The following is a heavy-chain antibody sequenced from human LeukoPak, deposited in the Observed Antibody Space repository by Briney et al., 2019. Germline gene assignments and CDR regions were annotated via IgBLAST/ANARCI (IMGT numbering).Heavy chain of an antibody. CDR1: GGSISSGSYY. Sequence: SETLSLTCTVSGGSISSGSYYWTWIRQPAGKGPEWIGRIFTRGSTNYNPSLKSRVTISLDTSKNQFSLELSSVTAADTAVYYCASQLGAFDIWGQGTMVTVSS. J-gene: IGHJ3*02. CDR2: IFTRGST. D-gene: IGHD2-2*01. V-gene: IGHV4-61*02. CDR3: ASQLGAFDI.